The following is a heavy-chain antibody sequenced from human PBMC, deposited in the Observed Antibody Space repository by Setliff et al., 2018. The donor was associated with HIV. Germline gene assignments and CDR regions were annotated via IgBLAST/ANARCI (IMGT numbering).Heavy chain of an antibody. CDR2: FDPEDGET. CDR3: ATRLYPYDTGRQYNALGHFES. Sequence: ASVKVSCKVSGYTLTELSMHWVRQAPGKGLEWMGGFDPEDGETIYAQKFQGRVTMTEDTSTDTAYMELSSLRSEDTAVCYCATRLYPYDTGRQYNALGHFESWGQGTLVTVSS. J-gene: IGHJ4*02. D-gene: IGHD1-20*01. V-gene: IGHV1-24*01. CDR1: GYTLTELS.